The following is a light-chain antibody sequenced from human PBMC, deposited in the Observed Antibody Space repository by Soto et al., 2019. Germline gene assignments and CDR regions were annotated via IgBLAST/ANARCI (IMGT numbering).Light chain of an antibody. J-gene: IGKJ1*01. V-gene: IGKV1-5*01. CDR1: QTITRW. Sequence: DIQMTQSPSTLSASVGDRVTITCRASQTITRWMAWYQQKPGKAPKLLISDASSLESGVPSRFSGSGSGTEFTLTISSLQPEDFATYYCQQYDNLVTFGQGTKGDIK. CDR3: QQYDNLVT. CDR2: DAS.